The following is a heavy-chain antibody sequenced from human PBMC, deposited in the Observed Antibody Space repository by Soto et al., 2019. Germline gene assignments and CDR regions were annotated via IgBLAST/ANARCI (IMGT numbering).Heavy chain of an antibody. CDR2: IYLSGST. CDR1: GGSISSCGFS. Sequence: PSETLSLTCAVSGGSISSCGFSWSWIRQPPGKGLEWIGYIYLSGSTYYNPSLKSRVNISLDRSKNQFSLRLTSVTAADTAVYYCARGGDYYFDSWGQGTLVTVSS. V-gene: IGHV4-30-2*01. D-gene: IGHD3-16*01. CDR3: ARGGDYYFDS. J-gene: IGHJ4*02.